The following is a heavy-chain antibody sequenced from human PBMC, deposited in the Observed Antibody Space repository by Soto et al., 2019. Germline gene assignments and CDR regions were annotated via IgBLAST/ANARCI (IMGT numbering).Heavy chain of an antibody. D-gene: IGHD3-10*01. V-gene: IGHV3-33*06. CDR2: LWFDGSNE. Sequence: QVQLVESGGGVVHPGRSLRLSCAASGFPLSRYDMHWVRQAPGKGLEWVAVLWFDGSNEYYADSVQGRFTRSRDNSKNTLYLQMDSLRAEYTAVYYCAKVLYASESFDSEEAPYGMDVWGQGPTVTASS. J-gene: IGHJ6*02. CDR1: GFPLSRYD. CDR3: AKVLYASESFDSEEAPYGMDV.